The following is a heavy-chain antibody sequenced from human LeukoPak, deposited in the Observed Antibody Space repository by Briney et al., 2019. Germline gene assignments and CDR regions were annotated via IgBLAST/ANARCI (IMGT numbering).Heavy chain of an antibody. CDR2: ISSSGSTI. CDR3: ARVATPDDWFDP. V-gene: IGHV3-11*04. J-gene: IGHJ5*02. CDR1: GFTFSDYY. D-gene: IGHD1-14*01. Sequence: PGGSLRLSCAASGFTFSDYYMSWIRQAPGKGLEWVSYISSSGSTIYYADSVKGRFTISRDKAKNSLYLQMNSLRAEDTAVYYCARVATPDDWFDPWGQGTLVTVSS.